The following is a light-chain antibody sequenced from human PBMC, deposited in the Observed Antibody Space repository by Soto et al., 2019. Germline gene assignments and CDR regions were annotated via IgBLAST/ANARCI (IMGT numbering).Light chain of an antibody. CDR1: SSNVGHNY. CDR3: GTWDSRMRAL. Sequence: QSVLTQPPSVSAAPGQTVTISCSGKSSNVGHNYVSWYQHLPGTAPKLLISDNDKRPSGIPDRLSGSKSGTSATLVITGLQTGDEADYYCGTWDSRMRALFGGGTKLTVL. J-gene: IGLJ3*02. CDR2: DND. V-gene: IGLV1-51*01.